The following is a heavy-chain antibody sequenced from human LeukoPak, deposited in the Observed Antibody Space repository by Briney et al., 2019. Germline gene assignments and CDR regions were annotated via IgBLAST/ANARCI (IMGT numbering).Heavy chain of an antibody. J-gene: IGHJ4*02. V-gene: IGHV4-39*01. Sequence: SETLSLTCTVSGGSISSSSYYLGWIRQPPGKGLEWIGSIYYSGSTYYNPSLKSRVTISVDTSKNQFSLKLSSVTAADTAVYYCARKTLRDFDYWGQGTLVTVSS. CDR3: ARKTLRDFDY. CDR2: IYYSGST. CDR1: GGSISSSSYY.